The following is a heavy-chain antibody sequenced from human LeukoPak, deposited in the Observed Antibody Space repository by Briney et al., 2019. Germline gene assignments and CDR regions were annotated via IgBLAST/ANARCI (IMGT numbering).Heavy chain of an antibody. D-gene: IGHD3-3*01. CDR1: GGTFSSYA. CDR2: IIPIFGTA. J-gene: IGHJ4*02. CDR3: ARDQHDFWSGYNWDVYYSDY. V-gene: IGHV1-69*13. Sequence: GASVKVSCKASGGTFSSYAISWVRQAPGQGLEWMGGIIPIFGTANYAQKFQGRVTITADESTSTAYMELSSLRSEDTAVYYCARDQHDFWSGYNWDVYYSDYWGQGTLVTVSS.